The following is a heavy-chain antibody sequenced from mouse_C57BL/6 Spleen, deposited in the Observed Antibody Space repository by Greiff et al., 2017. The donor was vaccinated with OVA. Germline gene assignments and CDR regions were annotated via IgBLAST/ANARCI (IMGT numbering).Heavy chain of an antibody. CDR3: ARHEDSGLTTVVPYAMDY. J-gene: IGHJ4*01. CDR2: FYPGSGSI. Sequence: VVKPGASVKLSCKASGYTFTEYTIHWVKQRSGQGLEWIGRFYPGSGSIKYNENFKDKATLTADKSSSTVYMEHSRLTSEDSAVYFCARHEDSGLTTVVPYAMDYWGQGTSVTVSS. CDR1: GYTFTEYT. V-gene: IGHV1-62-2*01. D-gene: IGHD1-1*01.